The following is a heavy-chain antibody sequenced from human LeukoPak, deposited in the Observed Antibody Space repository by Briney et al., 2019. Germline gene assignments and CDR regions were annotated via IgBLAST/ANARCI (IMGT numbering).Heavy chain of an antibody. J-gene: IGHJ6*04. CDR3: ARGLYYDLLTGYTSYYMDV. Sequence: PGGSLRLSCVASGFTFGDYYMSWIRQAPGTGLEWVSYISSSAVTMYEADSVKGRFTISRDNAKFSLYLQMNILKAEDTALYYCARGLYYDLLTGYTSYYMDVWGKGTTVTVSS. V-gene: IGHV3-11*01. CDR1: GFTFGDYY. CDR2: ISSSAVTM. D-gene: IGHD3-9*01.